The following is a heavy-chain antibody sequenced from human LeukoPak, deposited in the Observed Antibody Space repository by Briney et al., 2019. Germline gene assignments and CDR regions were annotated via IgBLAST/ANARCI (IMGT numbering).Heavy chain of an antibody. CDR1: GFTFSSYW. CDR2: IKQDGSEK. Sequence: GGSLRLSCAASGFTFSSYWMSWVRQAPGKGLEWVANIKQDGSEKYYVDSVKGRFTISRDNAKNSLYLQMNSLRAEDTAVYYCARDHEDSSGWYSAFYYYYMDVWGKGTTVTVSS. V-gene: IGHV3-7*01. J-gene: IGHJ6*03. D-gene: IGHD6-19*01. CDR3: ARDHEDSSGWYSAFYYYYMDV.